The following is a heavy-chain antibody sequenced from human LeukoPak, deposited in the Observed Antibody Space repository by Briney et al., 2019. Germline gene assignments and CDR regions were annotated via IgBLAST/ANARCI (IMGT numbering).Heavy chain of an antibody. D-gene: IGHD6-19*01. CDR1: GGTFSSYA. V-gene: IGHV1-3*01. J-gene: IGHJ3*02. CDR2: ISGGNGNT. Sequence: ASVKVSCKASGGTFSSYAISWVRQAPGQRLEWMGWISGGNGNTKYSQKFQGRVTITRDTSASTAYMELSSLRSEDTAVYYCAREMADSTGWNSFDIWGQGTMVTVSS. CDR3: AREMADSTGWNSFDI.